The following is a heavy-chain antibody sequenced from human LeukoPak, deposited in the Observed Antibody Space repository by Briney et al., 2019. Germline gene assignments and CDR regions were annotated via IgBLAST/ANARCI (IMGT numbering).Heavy chain of an antibody. V-gene: IGHV3-23*01. Sequence: GGSLRLSCAASGFTFSSYAMSWVRQAPGKGLEWVSAISGSGGSTYYADSVKGRFTISRDNSKNTLYLQMNSLRAEDTAVYYCPKVDYDSWSGYPGGPDYWGQGTLISVSS. CDR1: GFTFSSYA. J-gene: IGHJ4*02. CDR3: PKVDYDSWSGYPGGPDY. CDR2: ISGSGGST. D-gene: IGHD3-3*01.